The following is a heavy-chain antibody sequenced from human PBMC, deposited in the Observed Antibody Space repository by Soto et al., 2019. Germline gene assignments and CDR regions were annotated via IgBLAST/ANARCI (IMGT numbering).Heavy chain of an antibody. D-gene: IGHD2-2*01. CDR1: GGTFSSYA. V-gene: IGHV1-69*13. CDR3: ARDKRVVVEGHWFDP. CDR2: IIPIFGTA. J-gene: IGHJ5*02. Sequence: GASVKVSCKASGGTFSSYAISLVRQAPGQGLEWMGGIIPIFGTANYAQKFQGRVTITADESTSTAYMELSSLRSEDTAVYYCARDKRVVVEGHWFDPWGQGTLVTVSS.